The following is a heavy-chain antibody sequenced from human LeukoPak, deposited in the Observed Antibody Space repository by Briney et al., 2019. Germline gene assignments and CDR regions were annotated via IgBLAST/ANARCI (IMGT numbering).Heavy chain of an antibody. J-gene: IGHJ3*02. Sequence: GGSLRLSCAASGFTFSSYGMHWVRQAPGKGLEWVAFIRYDGSNKYYADSVKGRFTISRDNSKNTLYLQMNSLRAEDTAVYYCAKARDTPYAGALRYFDWSPDAFDIWGQGTMVTVSS. V-gene: IGHV3-30*02. CDR2: IRYDGSNK. CDR1: GFTFSSYG. CDR3: AKARDTPYAGALRYFDWSPDAFDI. D-gene: IGHD3-9*01.